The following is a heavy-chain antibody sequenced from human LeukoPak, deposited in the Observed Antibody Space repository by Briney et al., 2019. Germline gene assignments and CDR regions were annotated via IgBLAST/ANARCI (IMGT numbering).Heavy chain of an antibody. V-gene: IGHV3-11*04. Sequence: GGCLRLSCAASGLSLSDYYMSCIRQAAGKGLEWVSYMSSNGSPIYNTDSVKGRFTISRDNSKNTLYLQMNSLRADDTAVYYCAKDTPLCYFDYWGQGTLVTVSS. D-gene: IGHD3-16*01. J-gene: IGHJ4*02. CDR1: GLSLSDYY. CDR2: MSSNGSPI. CDR3: AKDTPLCYFDY.